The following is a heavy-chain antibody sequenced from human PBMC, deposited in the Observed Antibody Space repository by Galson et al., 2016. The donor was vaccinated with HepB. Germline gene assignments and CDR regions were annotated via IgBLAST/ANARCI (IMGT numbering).Heavy chain of an antibody. Sequence: SVKVSCKASGYTFITYYLHWVRQAPGQGLEWMGVINPRGGSTKYAQKFQGRVTMTSDTSTSTFYMDVSSLRPEDTAVFFCARGRPYYDDIGGDAFDMWGQGTTVTVSS. CDR3: ARGRPYYDDIGGDAFDM. D-gene: IGHD3-22*01. V-gene: IGHV1-46*01. CDR1: GYTFITYY. CDR2: INPRGGST. J-gene: IGHJ3*02.